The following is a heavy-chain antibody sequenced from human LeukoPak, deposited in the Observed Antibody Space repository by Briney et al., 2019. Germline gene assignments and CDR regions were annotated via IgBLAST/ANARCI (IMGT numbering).Heavy chain of an antibody. CDR1: GFTFSSYE. J-gene: IGHJ4*02. V-gene: IGHV3-48*03. CDR3: ARVGGSSGWYHRPGGPYELDY. Sequence: GGSLRPSCAASGFTFSSYEMNWVRQAPGKGLEWVSYISSSGSTIYYADSVKGRFTISRDNAKNSLYLQMNSLRAEDTAVYYCARVGGSSGWYHRPGGPYELDYWGQGTLVTVSS. D-gene: IGHD6-19*01. CDR2: ISSSGSTI.